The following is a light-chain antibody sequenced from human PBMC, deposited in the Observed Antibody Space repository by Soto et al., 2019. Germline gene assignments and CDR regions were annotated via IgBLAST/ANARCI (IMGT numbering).Light chain of an antibody. CDR3: CSYAGSSTYV. Sequence: QSVPTQPASVSGSPGQSITISCTGTSSDVGNYNIVSWYQQHPGKAPKLMIYEGSTRSSGVSNRFSGSKSGNTGSLTISILQADDVADYSCCSYAGSSTYVFGTGTKVTVL. CDR1: SSDVGNYNI. CDR2: EGS. V-gene: IGLV2-23*01. J-gene: IGLJ1*01.